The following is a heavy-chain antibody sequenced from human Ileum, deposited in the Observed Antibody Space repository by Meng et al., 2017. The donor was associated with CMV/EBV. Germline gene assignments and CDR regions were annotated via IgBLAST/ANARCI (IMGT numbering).Heavy chain of an antibody. Sequence: ASVKVSCKASGYTFTGYYMHWVRQAPGQGLEWMGWINPNSGGTNYAQKFQGRVTMTRDTSISTAYMEQSRLRSDDTAVYYCARTLRSSSWYYYYYGMDVWGQGPAVTVSS. D-gene: IGHD6-13*01. CDR3: ARTLRSSSWYYYYYGMDV. CDR2: INPNSGGT. V-gene: IGHV1-2*02. CDR1: GYTFTGYY. J-gene: IGHJ6*02.